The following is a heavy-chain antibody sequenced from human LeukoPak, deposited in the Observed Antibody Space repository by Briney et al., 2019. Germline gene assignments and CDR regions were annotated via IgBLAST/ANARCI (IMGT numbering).Heavy chain of an antibody. V-gene: IGHV4-59*01. J-gene: IGHJ4*02. Sequence: SETLSLTCTVSGGSISSDYWSWIRQPPGKGLEWIGYIYYSGSTNYNLSLKSRVTISVDTSKNQFSLKLSSVTAADTAVYYCARGRYDSSWSRFDYWGQGTLVTVSS. CDR3: ARGRYDSSWSRFDY. CDR1: GGSISSDY. CDR2: IYYSGST. D-gene: IGHD6-13*01.